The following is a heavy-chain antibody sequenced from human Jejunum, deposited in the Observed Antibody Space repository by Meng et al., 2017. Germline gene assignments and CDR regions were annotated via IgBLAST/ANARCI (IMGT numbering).Heavy chain of an antibody. CDR2: INPNSGGT. CDR3: AREIEAAGHAGLDY. J-gene: IGHJ4*02. CDR1: GYTFTNYY. V-gene: IGHV1-2*06. Sequence: QVQLVQFRNEVKKPGASVKVSCKASGYTFTNYYIHWVRQAPGQGLDWMGRINPNSGGTNYAQKFQGRVTMTRDTSISTVYMELSSLRSDDTAVYYCAREIEAAGHAGLDYWGQGTLVTVSS. D-gene: IGHD6-13*01.